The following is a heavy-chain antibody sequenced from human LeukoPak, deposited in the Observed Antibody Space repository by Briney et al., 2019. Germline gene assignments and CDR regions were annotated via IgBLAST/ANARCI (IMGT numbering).Heavy chain of an antibody. CDR2: IYSGGST. V-gene: IGHV3-66*01. CDR3: ARDPGADGYNDYYYYYGMDV. D-gene: IGHD5-24*01. CDR1: GFTFSSYV. J-gene: IGHJ6*02. Sequence: PGGSLRLSCAASGFTFSSYVMSWVRQAPGKGLEWVSVIYSGGSTYYSDSVKGRFTISRDNSKNTMYLQMNSLRAEDTAVYYCARDPGADGYNDYYYYYGMDVWGQGTTVTVSS.